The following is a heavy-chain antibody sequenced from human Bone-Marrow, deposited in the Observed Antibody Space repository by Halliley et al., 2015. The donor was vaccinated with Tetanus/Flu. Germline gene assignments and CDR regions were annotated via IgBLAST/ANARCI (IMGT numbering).Heavy chain of an antibody. J-gene: IGHJ3*01. D-gene: IGHD3-22*01. Sequence: SLRLSCEASGFTFDSYWMTWVRQAPGKGLEWVATTDRDGDDTYHVDSVKGRFSISRDNAKNSLYLQMNSLRVEDTAVYFCARVYSSGYYYPHAFTVWGQGTMVTVSS. CDR1: GFTFDSYW. CDR3: ARVYSSGYYYPHAFTV. CDR2: TDRDGDDT. V-gene: IGHV3-7*01.